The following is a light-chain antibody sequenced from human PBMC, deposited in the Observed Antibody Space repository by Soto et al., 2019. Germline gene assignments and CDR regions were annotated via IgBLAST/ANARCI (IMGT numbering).Light chain of an antibody. V-gene: IGKV3-15*01. CDR3: QQYNNWPPFT. CDR1: QSVRSN. J-gene: IGKJ3*01. CDR2: EAS. Sequence: EIVMTQSPGTLSVSPGERATLSCRASQSVRSNLAWYQQKPGQAPRLLIYEASTRATGIPARFSGSGSGKEFTLTISSLQSEDFAVYHCQQYNNWPPFTFGPGTKVDIK.